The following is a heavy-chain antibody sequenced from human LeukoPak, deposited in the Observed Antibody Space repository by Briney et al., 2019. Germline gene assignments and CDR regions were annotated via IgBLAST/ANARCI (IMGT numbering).Heavy chain of an antibody. V-gene: IGHV1-69*13. CDR2: IIPIFGTA. Sequence: ASVKVSCKASGGTFSSYAISWVRQAPGQGLEWMGGIIPIFGTANYAQKFQGRVMITADESTSTAYMELSSLRSEDTAVYYCARVGGYCSSTSCRDYWGQGTLVTVSS. J-gene: IGHJ4*02. CDR1: GGTFSSYA. CDR3: ARVGGYCSSTSCRDY. D-gene: IGHD2-2*01.